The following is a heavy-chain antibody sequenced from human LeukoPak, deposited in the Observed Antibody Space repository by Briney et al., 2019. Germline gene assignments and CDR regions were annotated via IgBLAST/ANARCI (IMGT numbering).Heavy chain of an antibody. V-gene: IGHV3-30*03. J-gene: IGHJ4*02. CDR1: GFTFSSYS. CDR2: ISYDGSNK. Sequence: GGSLRLSCAASGFTFSSYSMNWVRQAPGKGLEWVAVISYDGSNKYYADSVKGRFTISRDNSKNTLYLQMNSLRAEDTAVYYCARIPTPIVVVPAAMLDYWGQGTLVTVSS. D-gene: IGHD2-2*01. CDR3: ARIPTPIVVVPAAMLDY.